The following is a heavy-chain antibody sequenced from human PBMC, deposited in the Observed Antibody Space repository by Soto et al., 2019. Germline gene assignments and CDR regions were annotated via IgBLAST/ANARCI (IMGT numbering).Heavy chain of an antibody. Sequence: QVQLHQWGTGLLKPSETLSLTCNVSVGSFNDNHWSWIRQSPGKGLDWIGDINHDGDTYYNPSLQTRLVISVDTSKRQFSLRLSSVTAADTAVYYCARGPRNAPMVRGITGFFGPWGQGTLVTVSS. CDR3: ARGPRNAPMVRGITGFFGP. D-gene: IGHD3-10*01. J-gene: IGHJ5*02. V-gene: IGHV4-34*01. CDR1: VGSFNDNH. CDR2: INHDGDT.